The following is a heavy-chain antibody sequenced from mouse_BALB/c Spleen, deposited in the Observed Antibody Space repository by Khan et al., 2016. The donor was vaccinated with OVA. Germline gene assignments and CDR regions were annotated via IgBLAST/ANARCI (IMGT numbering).Heavy chain of an antibody. CDR3: ARGYDFFAS. V-gene: IGHV1-26*01. D-gene: IGHD2-14*01. Sequence: VQLKQSGPDLVTPGASVRISCKASGYSFTLYYLTWVKQSHGESLEWIGRVNPNNGDSAYNQKFKDRATFTVDNSSHTAYMDFRSLTSEASAVYYCARGYDFFASWGQGTLVTVSA. CDR1: GYSFTLYY. J-gene: IGHJ3*01. CDR2: VNPNNGDS.